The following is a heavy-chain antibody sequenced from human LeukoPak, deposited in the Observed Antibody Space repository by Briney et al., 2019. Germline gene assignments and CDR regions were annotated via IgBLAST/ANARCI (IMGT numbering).Heavy chain of an antibody. J-gene: IGHJ6*02. CDR2: IYYSGST. D-gene: IGHD4-23*01. CDR1: GGSISSGDYY. Sequence: PSETLSLTCTVSGGSISSGDYYWSWIRQPPGKGLEWIGYIYYSGSTYYNPSLKSRVTISVDTSKNQFSLKLSSVTAADTAVYYCARNGGNSFYHYYGMDVWGQGTTVTVSS. V-gene: IGHV4-30-4*01. CDR3: ARNGGNSFYHYYGMDV.